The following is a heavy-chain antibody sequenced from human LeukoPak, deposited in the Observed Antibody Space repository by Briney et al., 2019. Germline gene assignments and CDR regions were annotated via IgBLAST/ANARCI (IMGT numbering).Heavy chain of an antibody. CDR2: INWNGGST. CDR1: GFTFDDYG. D-gene: IGHD3-22*01. J-gene: IGHJ4*02. CDR3: ARLHYYDSSGYFDY. V-gene: IGHV3-20*04. Sequence: GGSLRLSCAASGFTFDDYGMSWVRHAPGKGLEWVSGINWNGGSTGYADSVKGRFTISRDNAKNSLYLQMNSLRAEDTALYYCARLHYYDSSGYFDYWGQGTLVTVSS.